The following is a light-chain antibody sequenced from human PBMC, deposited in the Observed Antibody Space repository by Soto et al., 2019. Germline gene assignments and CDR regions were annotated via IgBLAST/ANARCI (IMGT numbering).Light chain of an antibody. Sequence: EIVLTQSPGTLSLSPGERATLSCRASQSVSSSYLAWYQQKPGQAPRLLIYGASTRATGIPARFSGSGSGTELTLPISSLQPEDFATYYCQQYDNLPLIFGQGTRLEIK. CDR3: QQYDNLPLI. CDR2: GAS. V-gene: IGKV3-20*01. J-gene: IGKJ5*01. CDR1: QSVSSSY.